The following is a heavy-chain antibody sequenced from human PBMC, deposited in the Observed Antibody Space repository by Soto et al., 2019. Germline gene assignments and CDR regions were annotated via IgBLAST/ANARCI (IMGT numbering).Heavy chain of an antibody. CDR2: IIPISETT. CDR1: GVTFSSLD. D-gene: IGHD3-22*01. CDR3: ARALLSHSYDSGGYDSYFHAMDV. J-gene: IGHJ6*02. V-gene: IGHV1-69*06. Sequence: SVKVSCKASGVTFSSLDINWVRQAPGQGLEWMGGIIPISETTNYAQIFQGRVSIVADISTSTAYMELSRLRSEDTAVYYCARALLSHSYDSGGYDSYFHAMDVWGQGTPVTVSS.